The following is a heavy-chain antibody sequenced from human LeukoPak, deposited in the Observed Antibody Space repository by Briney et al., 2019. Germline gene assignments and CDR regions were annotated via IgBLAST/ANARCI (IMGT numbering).Heavy chain of an antibody. V-gene: IGHV4-38-2*01. CDR3: ARLKSGSWTFDY. CDR2: IHHSGST. CDR1: GGSFSGYY. J-gene: IGHJ4*02. D-gene: IGHD2-15*01. Sequence: SETLSLTCAVYGGSFSGYYWGWIRQPPGKGLEWIGSIHHSGSTYYNPSLKSRVTISVDTSKNQFSLKLSSVTAADTAVYYCARLKSGSWTFDYWGQGTLVTVSS.